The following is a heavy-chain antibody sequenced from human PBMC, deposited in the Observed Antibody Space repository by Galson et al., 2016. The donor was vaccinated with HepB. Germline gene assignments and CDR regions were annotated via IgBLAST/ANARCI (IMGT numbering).Heavy chain of an antibody. CDR1: GYAFTSYY. D-gene: IGHD4-17*01. CDR3: ARVGRTVTFDY. Sequence: SVKVSCKASGYAFTSYYMHWVRQAPGQGLEWMGIINPSGGSTSYAQKFQGRVTMTRDTSTSTVYMELSSLRSEDTAVYYCARVGRTVTFDYWGQGTLVTVSS. J-gene: IGHJ4*02. CDR2: INPSGGST. V-gene: IGHV1-46*01.